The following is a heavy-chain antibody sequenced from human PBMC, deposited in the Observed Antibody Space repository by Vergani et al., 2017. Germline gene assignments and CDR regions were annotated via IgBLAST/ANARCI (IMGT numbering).Heavy chain of an antibody. CDR2: IYPGDSDT. J-gene: IGHJ5*02. CDR3: ARRWVGYCSGGSCYGGWFDP. V-gene: IGHV5-51*01. Sequence: EVPLVPSGAEVKKPGESLKISCKGSGYSFTSYWIGWVRQMPGKGLEWMGIIYPGDSDTRYSPSFQGQVTISADKSISTAYLQWSSLKASDTAMYYCARRWVGYCSGGSCYGGWFDPWGQGTLVTVSS. D-gene: IGHD2-15*01. CDR1: GYSFTSYW.